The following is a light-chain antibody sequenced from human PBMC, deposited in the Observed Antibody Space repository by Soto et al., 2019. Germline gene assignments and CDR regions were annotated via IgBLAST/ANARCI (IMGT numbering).Light chain of an antibody. Sequence: DIQMTQSPSTLSASVGDRVTITCRASQSISSWLAWYQQKPGKAPKLLIYKASTLQSGVPSRFSGSGSGTEFTLAISSLQPDDCSTYYRQLYNDNWTCCYGTKVEIK. CDR2: KAS. CDR3: QLYNDNWT. CDR1: QSISSW. J-gene: IGKJ1*01. V-gene: IGKV1-5*03.